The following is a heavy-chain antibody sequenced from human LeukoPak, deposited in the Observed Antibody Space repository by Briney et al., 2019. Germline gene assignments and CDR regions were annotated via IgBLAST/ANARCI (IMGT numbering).Heavy chain of an antibody. CDR1: GFTFDDYG. Sequence: GSLRLSCAASGFTFDDYGMSCVRQAPGKGLEWVSGINWNGGSTGYADSVKGRITISRDNAKNSLYLQMNSLRAEDTALYYCARDRGYYDSSGYDDWGQGTLVTVSS. J-gene: IGHJ4*02. CDR3: ARDRGYYDSSGYDD. V-gene: IGHV3-20*04. D-gene: IGHD3-22*01. CDR2: INWNGGST.